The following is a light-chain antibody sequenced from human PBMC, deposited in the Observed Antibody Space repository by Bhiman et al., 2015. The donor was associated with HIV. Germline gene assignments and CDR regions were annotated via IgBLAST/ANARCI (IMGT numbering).Light chain of an antibody. J-gene: IGLJ1*01. CDR1: GSDVGGYNH. CDR2: DVS. V-gene: IGLV2-14*03. Sequence: QSALTQPLSVSGSPGQSITISCTGTGSDVGGYNHVSWYQQHPGKAPKLMIYDVSNRPSGVSNRFSGSKSGNTASLTISGLQAEDEADYYCSSLTSSITYVFGTGTNVTVL. CDR3: SSLTSSITYV.